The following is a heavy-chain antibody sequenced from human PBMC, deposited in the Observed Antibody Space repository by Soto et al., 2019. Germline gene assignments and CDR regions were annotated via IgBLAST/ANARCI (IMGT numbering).Heavy chain of an antibody. J-gene: IGHJ5*02. CDR1: GGSISRGGYH. V-gene: IGHV4-31*03. Sequence: SETLSLTCTVSGGSISRGGYHWSWIRQHPGKGLEWIGYIYYTGSTYYNPSLKSRLAISVDTSKNQFSLKLSSVTAADTAVYYWASAVLLPGALGVDCSDPCGPGTPLPV. CDR2: IYYTGST. D-gene: IGHD2-21*02. CDR3: ASAVLLPGALGVDCSDP.